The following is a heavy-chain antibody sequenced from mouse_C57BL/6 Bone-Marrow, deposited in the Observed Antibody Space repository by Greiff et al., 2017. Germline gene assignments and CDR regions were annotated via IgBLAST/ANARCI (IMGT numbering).Heavy chain of an antibody. J-gene: IGHJ4*01. Sequence: EVKLQESGGGLVKPGGSLKLSCAASGFTFSDYGMHWVRQAPEKGLEWVAYISSGSSSIYYADTVKGRFTISRDNAKNTLFLQMTSLRSEDTAMYYCARASHAYYYAMDYWGQGTSVTVSS. CDR2: ISSGSSSI. V-gene: IGHV5-17*01. CDR1: GFTFSDYG. CDR3: ARASHAYYYAMDY.